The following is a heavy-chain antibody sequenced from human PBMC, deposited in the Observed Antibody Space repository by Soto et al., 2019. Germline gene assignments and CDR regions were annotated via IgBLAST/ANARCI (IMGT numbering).Heavy chain of an antibody. V-gene: IGHV3-48*03. J-gene: IGHJ6*02. Sequence: GSLRLSCAASGFTFSSYEMNWVRQAPGKGLEWVSYISSSGSTIYYADSVKGRFTISRDNAKNSLYLQMNSLRAEDTAVYYCAIIAVAGTYGMDVWGQGTTVTVSS. D-gene: IGHD6-19*01. CDR3: AIIAVAGTYGMDV. CDR1: GFTFSSYE. CDR2: ISSSGSTI.